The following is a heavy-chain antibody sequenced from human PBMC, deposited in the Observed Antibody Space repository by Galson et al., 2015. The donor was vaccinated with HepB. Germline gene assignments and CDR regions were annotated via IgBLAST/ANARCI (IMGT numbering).Heavy chain of an antibody. CDR2: IYPGDSDT. D-gene: IGHD1/OR15-1a*01. V-gene: IGHV5-51*01. CDR1: GFSFTSYW. CDR3: ARDGLDQYHERFFDY. J-gene: IGHJ4*02. Sequence: QSGAEVKKPGESLKISCKGSGFSFTSYWIAWVRQMPGKGLEWMGIIYPGDSDTRYSPSFQGQVTISADKSISTAYLQWSSLKALDTAMYYCARDGLDQYHERFFDYWGQGSLVTVSS.